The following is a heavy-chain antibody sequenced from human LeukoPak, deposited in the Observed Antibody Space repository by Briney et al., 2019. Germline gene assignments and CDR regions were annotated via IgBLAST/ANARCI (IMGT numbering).Heavy chain of an antibody. CDR2: ISGSGGST. CDR3: AKDLGYCSSTSCYPSYYFDY. V-gene: IGHV3-23*01. D-gene: IGHD2-2*01. J-gene: IGHJ4*02. CDR1: GFTFSSYA. Sequence: GGSLRLSCAASGFTFSSYAMSWVRQAPGKGLEWVSAISGSGGSTYYADSVKGRFTISRDNSKNTLYLQMNSLRAEDTAVYYCAKDLGYCSSTSCYPSYYFDYWGQGTLVTVSS.